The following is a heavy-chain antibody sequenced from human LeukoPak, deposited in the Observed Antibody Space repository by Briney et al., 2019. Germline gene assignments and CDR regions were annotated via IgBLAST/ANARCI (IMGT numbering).Heavy chain of an antibody. Sequence: SGTLSLTCAVYGGSFSGYYWSWIRQPPGKGLEWIGEINHSGSTNYNPSLKSRVTISVDTSKNQFSLKLSSVTAADTAVYYCARGGNWFDPWGQGTLVTVSS. CDR3: ARGGNWFDP. CDR2: INHSGST. CDR1: GGSFSGYY. V-gene: IGHV4-34*01. J-gene: IGHJ5*02.